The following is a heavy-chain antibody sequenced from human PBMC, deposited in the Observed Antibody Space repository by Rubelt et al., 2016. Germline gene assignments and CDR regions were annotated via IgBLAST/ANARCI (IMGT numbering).Heavy chain of an antibody. CDR3: AKRGAGTFFDY. CDR2: ISYDGGKS. D-gene: IGHD3-16*01. V-gene: IGHV3-30*18. CDR1: GFSFSSCG. Sequence: GGGVVQPGGSLRLSCAASGFSFSSCGMHWVRQAPGKGLEWVAVISYDGGKSYYADSVKGRFTISRDNSKNTLYLQMNSLRAEDTAVYYCAKRGAGTFFDYWGQGTLFTVSS. J-gene: IGHJ4*02.